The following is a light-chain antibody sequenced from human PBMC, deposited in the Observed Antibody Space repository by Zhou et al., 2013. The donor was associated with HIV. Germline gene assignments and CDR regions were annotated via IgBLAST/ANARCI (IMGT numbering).Light chain of an antibody. CDR1: QGIRGF. CDR3: QQLISYPLT. J-gene: IGKJ4*01. V-gene: IGKV1-9*01. CDR2: PAS. Sequence: DIQMTQSPSSVSASVGDRVTITCRASQGIRGFLAWYQQKPGSAPKLLIYPASTLQSGVPSRFSGSGSETDFALTISSLQPEDFATYYCQQLISYPLTFGGGTKVEIK.